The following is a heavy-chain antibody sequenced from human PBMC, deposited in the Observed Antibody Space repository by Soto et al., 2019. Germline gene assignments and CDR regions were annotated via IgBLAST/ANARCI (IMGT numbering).Heavy chain of an antibody. V-gene: IGHV3-33*01. CDR3: ARDLVDCSSTSCGGYYYYGMDV. CDR1: GFTFSSYG. D-gene: IGHD2-2*01. Sequence: GGSLRLSCAASGFTFSSYGMHWVRQAPGKGLERVAVIWYDGSNKYYADSVKGRFTISRDNSKNTLYLQMNSLRAEDTAVYYCARDLVDCSSTSCGGYYYYGMDVWGQGSTVTVSS. CDR2: IWYDGSNK. J-gene: IGHJ6*02.